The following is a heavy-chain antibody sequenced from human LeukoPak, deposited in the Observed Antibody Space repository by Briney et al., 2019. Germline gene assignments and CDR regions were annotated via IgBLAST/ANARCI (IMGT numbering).Heavy chain of an antibody. CDR3: ARAFYDYGDYGNWFDP. D-gene: IGHD4-17*01. CDR1: GGSFSGYY. J-gene: IGHJ5*02. Sequence: SETLSLTCAVYGGSFSGYYWSWIRQPPGKGLEWIGEINHSGSTNYNPSLKSRVTISVDTSKNQFSLKLSSVTAADTAVYYCARAFYDYGDYGNWFDPWGQGTLVTVSS. CDR2: INHSGST. V-gene: IGHV4-34*01.